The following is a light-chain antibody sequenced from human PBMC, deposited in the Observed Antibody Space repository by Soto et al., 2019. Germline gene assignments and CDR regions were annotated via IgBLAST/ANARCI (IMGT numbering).Light chain of an antibody. Sequence: DIQMTQSPSSLSASVGDRVTITCRASQSISSFLNWYQQKPGKAPKLLIYAASTLQSGVTSRFSGSGSGTDFTLTISSLQPEDFATYYCQQSYSTLYTFCQGTKLEIK. CDR3: QQSYSTLYT. CDR2: AAS. J-gene: IGKJ2*01. CDR1: QSISSF. V-gene: IGKV1-39*01.